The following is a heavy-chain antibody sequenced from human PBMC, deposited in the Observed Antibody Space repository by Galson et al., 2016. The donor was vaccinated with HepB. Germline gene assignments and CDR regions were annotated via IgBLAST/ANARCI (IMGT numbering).Heavy chain of an antibody. V-gene: IGHV3-23*01. CDR2: ISGSGGNT. Sequence: SLRLSCAASTFTFRSYAMNWVRRAPGKGLEWVSGISGSGGNTYYADSVKGRFNISRDNSKNTLYLRRNSLRAEDTALYYCAKGGQWFDPMRSAFDIWGQGTMVTVSS. J-gene: IGHJ3*02. D-gene: IGHD3-10*01. CDR3: AKGGQWFDPMRSAFDI. CDR1: TFTFRSYA.